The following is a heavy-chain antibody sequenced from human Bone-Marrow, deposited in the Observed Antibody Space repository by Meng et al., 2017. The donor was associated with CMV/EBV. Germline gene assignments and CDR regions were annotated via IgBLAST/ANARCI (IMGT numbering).Heavy chain of an antibody. V-gene: IGHV3-30*02. J-gene: IGHJ4*02. CDR2: IRYDGSNK. CDR1: GFTFSDYY. D-gene: IGHD1/OR15-1a*01. Sequence: GGSLRLSCAASGFTFSDYYMSWIRQAPGKGLEWVAFIRYDGSNKYYADSVQGRFTISRDNSNNTLFLQMNSLRAEDTALYYCAKQLISGTGVGFDYWGQGTLVTVSS. CDR3: AKQLISGTGVGFDY.